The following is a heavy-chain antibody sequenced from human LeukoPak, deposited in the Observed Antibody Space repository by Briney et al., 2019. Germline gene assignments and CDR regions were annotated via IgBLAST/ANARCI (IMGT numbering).Heavy chain of an antibody. CDR1: GGSISSGSYY. Sequence: SETLSLTCTVSGGSISSGSYYWSWIRQPAGKGLEWIGRIYTSGSTNYNPSLKSRVTISVDTSKNQFSLKLSSVTAADTAVYYCARGGGLYSSGWYLDYWGQGTLVTVSS. J-gene: IGHJ4*02. CDR3: ARGGGLYSSGWYLDY. V-gene: IGHV4-61*02. CDR2: IYTSGST. D-gene: IGHD6-19*01.